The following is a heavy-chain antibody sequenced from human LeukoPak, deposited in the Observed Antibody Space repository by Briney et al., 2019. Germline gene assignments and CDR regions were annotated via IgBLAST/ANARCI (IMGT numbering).Heavy chain of an antibody. Sequence: SETLSLTCTVSGGSIRSSSYYWGWIRQPPGKGLEWIGSIYYSGSTYYNPSLKSRVTISVDTSKNQFSLKLSSVTAADTAVYYCARDYLVAGNWFDPWGQGTLVTVSS. V-gene: IGHV4-39*07. CDR3: ARDYLVAGNWFDP. J-gene: IGHJ5*02. CDR1: GGSIRSSSYY. D-gene: IGHD2-15*01. CDR2: IYYSGST.